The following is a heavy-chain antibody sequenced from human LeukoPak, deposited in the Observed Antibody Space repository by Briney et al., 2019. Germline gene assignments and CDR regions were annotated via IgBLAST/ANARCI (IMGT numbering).Heavy chain of an antibody. J-gene: IGHJ5*02. CDR1: GYTFTNSY. CDR2: MDPKSGGT. Sequence: ASVKVSCKASGYTFTNSYIHWVRQAPGQGLEWMGSMDPKSGGTKYAQKFQGRVSMTRDTSISTAYMELASLTSDDTAVYYCARAGGRSWFDPWGQGTLVTVSS. V-gene: IGHV1-2*02. D-gene: IGHD1-26*01. CDR3: ARAGGRSWFDP.